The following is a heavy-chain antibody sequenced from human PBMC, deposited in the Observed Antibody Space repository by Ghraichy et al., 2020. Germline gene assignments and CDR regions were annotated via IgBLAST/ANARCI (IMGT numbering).Heavy chain of an antibody. J-gene: IGHJ2*01. D-gene: IGHD2-2*03. CDR3: AKDRGGYCSSTSCSLNWYFDL. Sequence: GESLNISCAASGFTFSSYGMHWVRQAPGKGLEWVAVKSYDGSNKYYADSVKGRFTISRDNSKNTLYLQMNSLRAEDTAVYSCAKDRGGYCSSTSCSLNWYFDLWGRGTLVTVSS. V-gene: IGHV3-30*18. CDR1: GFTFSSYG. CDR2: KSYDGSNK.